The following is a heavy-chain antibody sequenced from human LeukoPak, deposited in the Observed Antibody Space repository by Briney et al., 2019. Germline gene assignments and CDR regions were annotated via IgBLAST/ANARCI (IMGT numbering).Heavy chain of an antibody. CDR3: ARRTGGASFDY. J-gene: IGHJ4*02. D-gene: IGHD1-1*01. Sequence: SETLSLTCAVSGGSISSGGYSWSWIRQPPGKGLEWIGYIYHSGSTYYNPSLKSRVTISVDTSKNQFSLKLSSVTAADTAVYYCARRTGGASFDYWGQGTLVTVSS. V-gene: IGHV4-30-2*01. CDR2: IYHSGST. CDR1: GGSISSGGYS.